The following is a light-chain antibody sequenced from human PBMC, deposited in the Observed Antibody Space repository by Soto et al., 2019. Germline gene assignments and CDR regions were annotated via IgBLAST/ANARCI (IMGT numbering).Light chain of an antibody. CDR2: GVS. Sequence: EIVMTQSPATLSVSPGERVTLSCRASESLFGFLAWYQHKPGQAPRLLIYGVSTKATGVPAMFSGSGSATDFTLTITSLQSDDSAVYYCQSYNDWPFAFGQGTKLEI. CDR3: QSYNDWPFA. CDR1: ESLFGF. V-gene: IGKV3-15*01. J-gene: IGKJ2*01.